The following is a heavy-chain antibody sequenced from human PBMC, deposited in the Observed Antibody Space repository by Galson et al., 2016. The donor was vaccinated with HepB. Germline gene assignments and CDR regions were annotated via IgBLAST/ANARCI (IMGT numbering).Heavy chain of an antibody. D-gene: IGHD6-19*01. J-gene: IGHJ6*02. CDR3: ARDDSGGWYGFHYGMDV. V-gene: IGHV4-59*01. CDR1: GASISGYY. CDR2: IYYSGRT. Sequence: TLSLTCTVSGASISGYYLSWLRQPPGKGLEWIGYIYYSGRTNYNPSLKRRVTISVDTSKNQFSLKLSSVTAADTAVYYCARDDSGGWYGFHYGMDVWGQGTTVTVSS.